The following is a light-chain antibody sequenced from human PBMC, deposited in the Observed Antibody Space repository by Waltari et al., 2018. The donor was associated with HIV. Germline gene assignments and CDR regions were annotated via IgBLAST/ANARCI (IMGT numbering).Light chain of an antibody. V-gene: IGKV4-1*01. Sequence: DIVITQSPDSLTASLCARATIKFKSSQSVLVQSNVKNNLSCYHQKSGPPPKLLFYWESDRQSGVPDRCSASGSGTDFTLTISSLQDEEVAVYYCQQYYSTPQTFGQGTKVELK. CDR2: WES. CDR3: QQYYSTPQT. J-gene: IGKJ1*01. CDR1: QSVLVQSNVKNN.